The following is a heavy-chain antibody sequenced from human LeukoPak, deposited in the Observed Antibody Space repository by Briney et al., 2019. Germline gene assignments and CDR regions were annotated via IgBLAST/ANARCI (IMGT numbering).Heavy chain of an antibody. D-gene: IGHD6-19*01. CDR1: ELTVSSNY. V-gene: IGHV3-74*01. J-gene: IGHJ4*02. CDR2: INSDGSST. CDR3: AREVSGWSQADC. Sequence: GGSLRLSCAASELTVSSNYMSWVRQAPEKGLVWVSRINSDGSSTSYADSVKGRFTISRDNAKNTLYLQMDSLRDEDTAVYYCAREVSGWSQADCWGQGTLVTVSS.